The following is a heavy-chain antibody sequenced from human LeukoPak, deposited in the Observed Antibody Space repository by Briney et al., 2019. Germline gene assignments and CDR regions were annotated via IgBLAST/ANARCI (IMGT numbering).Heavy chain of an antibody. CDR2: IYCNDDK. CDR1: GFSLSTSGVG. V-gene: IGHV2-5*01. J-gene: IGHJ5*02. Sequence: KESGPTLVKPTQTLTLTCTFSGFSLSTSGVGVGWIRQPPGKALEWLALIYCNDDKRYSPSLKSRLTITKDTSKNQVVLTMTNMDPVDTATYYCAHSFRLEYDFWSGYYSGFDPWGQGTLVTVSS. CDR3: AHSFRLEYDFWSGYYSGFDP. D-gene: IGHD3-3*01.